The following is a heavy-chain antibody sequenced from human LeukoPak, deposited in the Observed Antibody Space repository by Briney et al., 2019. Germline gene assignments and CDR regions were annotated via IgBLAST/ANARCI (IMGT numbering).Heavy chain of an antibody. CDR2: MNPNSGNT. D-gene: IGHD3-22*01. CDR1: GYTFTSYD. Sequence: GASVKVSCKASGYTFTSYDINWVRQATGQGLEWMGWMNPNSGNTGYAQKFQGRVTMTRNTSISTAYMELSSLRAEDTAVYYCATLVVITQHFDYWGQGTLVTVSS. CDR3: ATLVVITQHFDY. V-gene: IGHV1-8*01. J-gene: IGHJ4*02.